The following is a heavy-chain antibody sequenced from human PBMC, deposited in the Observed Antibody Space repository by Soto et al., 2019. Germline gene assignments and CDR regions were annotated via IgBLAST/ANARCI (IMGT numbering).Heavy chain of an antibody. J-gene: IGHJ4*02. V-gene: IGHV3-21*01. Sequence: EVQLVESGGGLVKPGGSLRLSCAASGFIFSSYSMNWVRQAPGKGLEWVSSISSSSSYIYYADSVKGRFTISRDNAKNSLYLQMNSLRAEDTAVYYCARDQVAVAGTPFDYWGQGTLVTVSS. CDR1: GFIFSSYS. CDR2: ISSSSSYI. D-gene: IGHD6-19*01. CDR3: ARDQVAVAGTPFDY.